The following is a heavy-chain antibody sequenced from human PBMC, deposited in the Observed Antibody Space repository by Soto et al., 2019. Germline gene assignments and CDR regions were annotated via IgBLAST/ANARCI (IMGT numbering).Heavy chain of an antibody. V-gene: IGHV3-23*01. CDR2: ISSSGGST. Sequence: EVQLLESGGGLVQPGGSLRLSCAASGFTFSSYAMSWVRQAPGKGLEWVSAISSSGGSTYYADSVKGRFTISRDNSKNTLYLQMNSLRAEDTAVYYWAKDLGGYSGYAFDYWGQGTLVTVSS. D-gene: IGHD5-12*01. CDR1: GFTFSSYA. J-gene: IGHJ4*02. CDR3: AKDLGGYSGYAFDY.